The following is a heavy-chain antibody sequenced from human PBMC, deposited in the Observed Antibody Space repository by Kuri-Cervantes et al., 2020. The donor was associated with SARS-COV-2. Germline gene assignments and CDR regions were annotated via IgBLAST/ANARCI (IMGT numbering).Heavy chain of an antibody. J-gene: IGHJ4*02. V-gene: IGHV3-48*04. Sequence: GESLKISCAVSGFTFSNYGMNWVRQAPGRGLEWVAHINSISSNIGYADSVKGRFTISRDNAKNSLYLQMNSLRADDTALYYCARDKDGIEEFDYWGQGTLVTVSS. CDR3: ARDKDGIEEFDY. CDR1: GFTFSNYG. CDR2: INSISSNI. D-gene: IGHD5-24*01.